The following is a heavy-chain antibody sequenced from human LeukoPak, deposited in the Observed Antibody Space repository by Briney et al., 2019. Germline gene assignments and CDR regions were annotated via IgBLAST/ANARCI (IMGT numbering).Heavy chain of an antibody. CDR2: ISSSSSTI. V-gene: IGHV3-48*01. Sequence: GGSLRLSCAASGFTFSSYSMNWVRQAPGKGLEWVSYISSSSSTIYYADSVKGRFTISRDNAENSLYLQMNSLRAEDTAVYYCAGYCSGGSCPAGDAFDIWGQGTMVTVSS. D-gene: IGHD2-15*01. CDR3: AGYCSGGSCPAGDAFDI. J-gene: IGHJ3*02. CDR1: GFTFSSYS.